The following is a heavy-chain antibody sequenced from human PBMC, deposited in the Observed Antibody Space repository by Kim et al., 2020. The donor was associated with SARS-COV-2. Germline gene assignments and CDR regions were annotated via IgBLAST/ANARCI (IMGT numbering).Heavy chain of an antibody. CDR2: ISAYNGNT. V-gene: IGHV1-18*01. J-gene: IGHJ5*02. Sequence: ASVKVSCKASGYTFTSYGISWVRQAPGQGLEWMGWISAYNGNTNYAQKLQGRVTMTTDTSTSTAYMELRSLRSDDTAVYYCAREWSTISLRSRFDPWGQGTLVTVSS. D-gene: IGHD3-3*01. CDR3: AREWSTISLRSRFDP. CDR1: GYTFTSYG.